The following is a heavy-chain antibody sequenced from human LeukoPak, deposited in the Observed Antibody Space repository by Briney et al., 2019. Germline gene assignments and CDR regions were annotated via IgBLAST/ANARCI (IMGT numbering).Heavy chain of an antibody. V-gene: IGHV4-38-2*02. CDR3: ASLLLWFGELSHPDY. CDR1: GYSISSGYY. D-gene: IGHD3-10*01. J-gene: IGHJ4*02. Sequence: SETLSLTCTVSGYSISSGYYWGWIRQPPGKGLEWIGSIYHSGSTYYNPSLKSRVTISVDTSKNQFSLKLSSVTAADTAVYYCASLLLWFGELSHPDYWGQGTLVTVSS. CDR2: IYHSGST.